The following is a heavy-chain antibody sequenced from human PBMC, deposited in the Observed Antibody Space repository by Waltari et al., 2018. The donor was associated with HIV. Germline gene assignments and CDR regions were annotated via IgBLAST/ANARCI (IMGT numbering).Heavy chain of an antibody. CDR3: AKGHYDFWSGSYYYGMDV. J-gene: IGHJ6*02. Sequence: EVQLLESGGGLVQPGGSLRLSCAASGFTFSSYALSWVCQAPGKGLEWVSAISGSGVSTDSADSVKGRFTISRDNSKNTLYLQMNSLRAEDTAVYYCAKGHYDFWSGSYYYGMDVWGQGTTVTVSS. V-gene: IGHV3-23*01. CDR2: ISGSGVST. CDR1: GFTFSSYA. D-gene: IGHD3-3*01.